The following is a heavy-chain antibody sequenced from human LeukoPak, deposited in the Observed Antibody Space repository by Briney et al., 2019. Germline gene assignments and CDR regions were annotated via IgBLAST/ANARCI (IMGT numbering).Heavy chain of an antibody. Sequence: PGGSLRLSCAASGFTFSSYAMSWVRQAPGKGLEWVSTISGSGGTTTYADSVKGRFTLSRDNSKNSLYLQMNSLRAEDTAVYYCASFWRGSGYYQLKDYWGQGTLVTVSS. J-gene: IGHJ4*02. CDR2: ISGSGGTT. V-gene: IGHV3-23*01. CDR1: GFTFSSYA. D-gene: IGHD3-22*01. CDR3: ASFWRGSGYYQLKDY.